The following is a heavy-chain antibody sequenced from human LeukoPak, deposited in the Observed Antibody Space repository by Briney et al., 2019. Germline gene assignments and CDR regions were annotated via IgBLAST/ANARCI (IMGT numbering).Heavy chain of an antibody. J-gene: IGHJ5*02. V-gene: IGHV4-34*01. CDR1: GGSFSGYY. CDR3: ARGGSIASRGYGYNWFDP. D-gene: IGHD6-6*01. CDR2: INHSGST. Sequence: SETLSLTCAVYGGSFSGYYWSWIRQPPGKGLEWIGEINHSGSTNYNPSLKSRVTISVDTSKNQFSLKLSSVTAADTAVYYCARGGSIASRGYGYNWFDPWGQATLVTVSS.